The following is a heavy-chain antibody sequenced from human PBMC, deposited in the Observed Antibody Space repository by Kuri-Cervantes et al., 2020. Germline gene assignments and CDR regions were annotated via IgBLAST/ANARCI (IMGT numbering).Heavy chain of an antibody. CDR1: GFTVSSNY. CDR2: IYSGGST. Sequence: GESLKISCAASGFTVSSNYMSWVRQAPGKGLEWVSVIYSGGSTYYADSVKGRFTISRDNSKNTLYLQMNSLRAEDTAVYYCAKNSGWVFDPWGQGTLVTVSS. CDR3: AKNSGWVFDP. V-gene: IGHV3-66*02. D-gene: IGHD3-10*01. J-gene: IGHJ5*02.